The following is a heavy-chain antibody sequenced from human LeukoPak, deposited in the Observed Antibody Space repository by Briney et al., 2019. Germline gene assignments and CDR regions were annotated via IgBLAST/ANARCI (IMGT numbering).Heavy chain of an antibody. CDR1: GFTFSSYS. V-gene: IGHV3-21*01. Sequence: GGSLRLSCAASGFTFSSYSMNWVRQAPGKGLEWISSISSSSSYIYYADSVKGRFTISRDNAKNSLSLHMNSLRAEDTAVYYCARLSLTRGYSGYLDYWGQGTLVTVSS. CDR2: ISSSSSYI. CDR3: ARLSLTRGYSGYLDY. D-gene: IGHD5-12*01. J-gene: IGHJ4*02.